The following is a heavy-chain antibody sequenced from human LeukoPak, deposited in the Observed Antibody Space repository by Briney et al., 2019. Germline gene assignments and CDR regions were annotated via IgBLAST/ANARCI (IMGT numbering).Heavy chain of an antibody. V-gene: IGHV4-59*01. J-gene: IGHJ3*02. CDR2: VYYTGRT. D-gene: IGHD3-10*01. CDR1: GVSISIYY. Sequence: SETLSLTCTVSGVSISIYYWSWIRQPPGEGLECIGYVYYTGRTNYNPSLKSRATISIDKSRNQISLRLSSVTAADTAVYYCARERGRITLVRGVIPDAFDIWGQGTTVTVSS. CDR3: ARERGRITLVRGVIPDAFDI.